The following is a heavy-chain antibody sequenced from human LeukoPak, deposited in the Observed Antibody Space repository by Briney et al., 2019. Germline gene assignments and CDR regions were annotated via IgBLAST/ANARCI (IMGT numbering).Heavy chain of an antibody. CDR2: IYSGGST. CDR3: ARLLYKIGGIVVVTAIQSGAFDI. D-gene: IGHD2-21*02. V-gene: IGHV3-53*01. CDR1: GFTVSSNY. J-gene: IGHJ3*02. Sequence: GGSLRLSCAASGFTVSSNYMSWVRQAPGKGLEWVSVIYSGGSTYYADPVKGRSTISRDNSKNTLYLQMNSLRAEDTAVYYCARLLYKIGGIVVVTAIQSGAFDIWGQGTMVTVSS.